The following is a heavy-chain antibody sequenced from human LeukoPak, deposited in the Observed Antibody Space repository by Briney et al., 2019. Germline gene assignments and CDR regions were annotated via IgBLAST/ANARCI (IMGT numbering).Heavy chain of an antibody. CDR3: AQTRRMDSSCWSHGHY. Sequence: PGGSLRLSCASSGCTFSSYSMNWVRQPPGKGLDWVSASSRSGDSTYYRDSVQGRFPISQDHSKNTLYLQITSLRAEDTAVYYCAQTRRMDSSCWSHGHYWGQGNLVPVSS. D-gene: IGHD6-13*01. V-gene: IGHV3-23*01. CDR2: SSRSGDST. J-gene: IGHJ4*02. CDR1: GCTFSSYS.